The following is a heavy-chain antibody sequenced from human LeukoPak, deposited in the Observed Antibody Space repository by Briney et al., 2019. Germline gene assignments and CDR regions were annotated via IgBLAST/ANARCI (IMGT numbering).Heavy chain of an antibody. CDR3: AKKGRFDY. V-gene: IGHV3-30*18. CDR1: GSTFSSYG. Sequence: GGSLRLSCAASGSTFSSYGMHWVRQAPGKGLEWVAVISYDGSNKYYADSVKGRFTISRDNSKNTLYLQMNSLRAEDTAVYYCAKKGRFDYWGQGTLVTVSS. CDR2: ISYDGSNK. J-gene: IGHJ4*02.